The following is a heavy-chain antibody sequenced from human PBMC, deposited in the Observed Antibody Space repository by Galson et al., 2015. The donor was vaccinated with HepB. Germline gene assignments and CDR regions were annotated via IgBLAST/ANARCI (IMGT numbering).Heavy chain of an antibody. Sequence: SLRLSCAASGFTFSRYGMHWVRQAPGKGLEWVAVIWFDGSNKYYADSVKGRFTISRDNSKNTLWLQMNSLKAEDTAMYYCARWQEAETTGTTGAFDIWGQGTMVMVSS. CDR2: IWFDGSNK. CDR1: GFTFSRYG. V-gene: IGHV3-33*01. CDR3: ARWQEAETTGTTGAFDI. D-gene: IGHD1-1*01. J-gene: IGHJ3*02.